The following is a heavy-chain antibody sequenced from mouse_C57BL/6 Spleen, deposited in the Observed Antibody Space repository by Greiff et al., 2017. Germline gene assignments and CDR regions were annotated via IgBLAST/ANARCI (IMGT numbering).Heavy chain of an antibody. D-gene: IGHD1-1*01. V-gene: IGHV1-64*01. CDR1: GYTFTSYW. J-gene: IGHJ2*01. CDR2: IHPNSGST. Sequence: QVQLKQPGAELVKPGASVKLSCKASGYTFTSYWMHWVKQRPGQGLEWIGMIHPNSGSTNYNEKFKSKATLTVDKSSSTAYMQLSSLTSEDSAVYYCARGITTVVALYYFDYWGQGTTLTVSS. CDR3: ARGITTVVALYYFDY.